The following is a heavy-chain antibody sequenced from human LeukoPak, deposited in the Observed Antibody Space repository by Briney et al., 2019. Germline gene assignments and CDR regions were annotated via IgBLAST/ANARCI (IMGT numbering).Heavy chain of an antibody. CDR2: ISGSGGTT. CDR1: GFTFSSYA. D-gene: IGHD3-10*01. J-gene: IGHJ4*02. V-gene: IGHV3-23*01. Sequence: GGSLRLSCAASGFTFSSYAMNWVRQAPGKGLEWVSAISGSGGTTYYADSVKGRFTISRDNSKNTLYLQMNSLRAEDTAVYYCAKPYYYGSGSPYDYWGQGTLVTVSS. CDR3: AKPYYYGSGSPYDY.